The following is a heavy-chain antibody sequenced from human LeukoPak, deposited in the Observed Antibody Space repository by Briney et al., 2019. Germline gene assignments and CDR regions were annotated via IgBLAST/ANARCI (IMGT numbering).Heavy chain of an antibody. D-gene: IGHD3-22*01. J-gene: IGHJ5*02. CDR1: GFTFSSYW. V-gene: IGHV3-7*01. CDR3: ARDRGDSPRDYYESSGWFDP. Sequence: PGGSLRLSCAASGFTFSSYWMSWVRQAPGKGLEWVANINQDGSEEYYVDSVKGRFTISRDNAKNSLYLQMNSLRAEDTAVYYCARDRGDSPRDYYESSGWFDPWGQGTLVTVSS. CDR2: INQDGSEE.